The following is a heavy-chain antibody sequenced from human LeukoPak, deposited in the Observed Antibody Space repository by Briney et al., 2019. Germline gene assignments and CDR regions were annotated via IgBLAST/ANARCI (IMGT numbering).Heavy chain of an antibody. V-gene: IGHV4-31*03. Sequence: SETLSLTCTVSGGSISSGGYYWSWIRQHPGKGLEWIVYIYYSGSTYYNPSLKSRVTISVDTSKNQFSLKLSSVTAADTAVYYCARTEAEITISPSQLQFDPWGQGTLVTVPS. CDR3: ARTEAEITISPSQLQFDP. J-gene: IGHJ5*02. D-gene: IGHD3-3*01. CDR2: IYYSGST. CDR1: GGSISSGGYY.